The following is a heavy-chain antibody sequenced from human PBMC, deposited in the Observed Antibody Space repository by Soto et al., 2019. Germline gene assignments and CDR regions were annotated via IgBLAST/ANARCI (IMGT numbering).Heavy chain of an antibody. CDR1: GFTFSDYW. CDR3: ARDGVAPGLYFDY. D-gene: IGHD2-15*01. V-gene: IGHV3-7*01. Sequence: PGGSLRLSRAASGFTFSDYWVNWVRQAPGKGLEWVASIKQDGSEKSYVDSVKGRFTISRDNAEKSLFLQMNSLRAEDTAVYYCARDGVAPGLYFDYWGQGTLVTVSS. CDR2: IKQDGSEK. J-gene: IGHJ4*02.